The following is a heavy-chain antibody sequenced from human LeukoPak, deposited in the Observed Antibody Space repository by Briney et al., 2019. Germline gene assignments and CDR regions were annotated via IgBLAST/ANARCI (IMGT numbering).Heavy chain of an antibody. Sequence: GGSLRLSCAASGFRFSSYGMHWVRQAPGKGLEGVAVISYYESNKFYEDSVKGRFTISRDNSKNTLYLQMNSLRAEDTAVYYCAKGGGTGYSSSWFSNWGQGTLVTVSS. J-gene: IGHJ4*02. CDR1: GFRFSSYG. CDR2: ISYYESNK. V-gene: IGHV3-30*18. D-gene: IGHD6-13*01. CDR3: AKGGGTGYSSSWFSN.